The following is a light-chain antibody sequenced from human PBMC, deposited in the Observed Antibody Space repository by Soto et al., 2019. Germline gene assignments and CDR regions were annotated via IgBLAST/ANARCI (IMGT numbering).Light chain of an antibody. CDR1: QSISNY. Sequence: DIQMTQSPSSLSASVGDTVTITCRATQSISNYLSWYQQRPGKAPKLLMYAASTLQIGVPSRFSGTRSGTDFTLNISNLQPEDFATYYCKQSYPXPLTCGGGTKV. CDR3: KQSYPXPLT. J-gene: IGKJ4*01. CDR2: AAS. V-gene: IGKV1-39*01.